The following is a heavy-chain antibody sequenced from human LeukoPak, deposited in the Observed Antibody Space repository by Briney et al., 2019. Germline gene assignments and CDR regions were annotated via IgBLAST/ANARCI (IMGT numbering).Heavy chain of an antibody. CDR3: ARGASPGQDYYYYRDV. Sequence: SETLSLTCTVSGGSISSSSYYWGWIRQPPGKGLEWIGSIYYSGSTYYNPSLKSRVTISVDTSKNQFSLKLSSVTAADPAVYYWARGASPGQDYYYYRDVGGKGTTVTVSS. V-gene: IGHV4-39*07. J-gene: IGHJ6*03. D-gene: IGHD3-16*01. CDR2: IYYSGST. CDR1: GGSISSSSYY.